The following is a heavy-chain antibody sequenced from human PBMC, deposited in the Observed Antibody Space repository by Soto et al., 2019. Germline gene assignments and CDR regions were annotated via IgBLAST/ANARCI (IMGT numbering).Heavy chain of an antibody. D-gene: IGHD1-26*01. CDR1: GFTFDDYA. V-gene: IGHV3-9*01. J-gene: IGHJ6*02. CDR2: ISWNSGSL. CDR3: AKGQWGLGYGMDV. Sequence: EVQLVESGGGLVQPGRSLRLSCAASGFTFDDYAMHWVRQAPGKGLEWVSGISWNSGSLGYADSVKGRFTIPRDNAKNSLYLQMKSLRAEDTALYYCAKGQWGLGYGMDVWGQGTTVTVSS.